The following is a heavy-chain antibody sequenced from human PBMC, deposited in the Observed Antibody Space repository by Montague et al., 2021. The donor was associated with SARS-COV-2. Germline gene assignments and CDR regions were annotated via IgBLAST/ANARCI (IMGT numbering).Heavy chain of an antibody. CDR1: GGSISSYY. D-gene: IGHD6-25*01. Sequence: SETLSLTCTVAGGSISSYYWSWIRQPPGKGLEWIGDIYYSGSTNYNPSLKSRVTISVDTSKNQFSLKLSSVTAADTAVYYCAREYPGFTLDYWGQGTLVTVPS. J-gene: IGHJ4*02. CDR2: IYYSGST. CDR3: AREYPGFTLDY. V-gene: IGHV4-59*01.